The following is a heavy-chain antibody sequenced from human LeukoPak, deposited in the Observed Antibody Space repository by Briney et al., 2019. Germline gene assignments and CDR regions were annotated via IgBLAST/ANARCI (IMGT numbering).Heavy chain of an antibody. CDR3: ARSEAGTTSDY. Sequence: SVKVSCEASGGTFSSYAISWVRQAPGQGLEWMGRIIPIFGIANYAQKFQGRVTITADKSTSTAYMELSSRRSEDTAVYYCARSEAGTTSDYWGQGTLVTVSS. V-gene: IGHV1-69*04. D-gene: IGHD1-1*01. J-gene: IGHJ4*02. CDR2: IIPIFGIA. CDR1: GGTFSSYA.